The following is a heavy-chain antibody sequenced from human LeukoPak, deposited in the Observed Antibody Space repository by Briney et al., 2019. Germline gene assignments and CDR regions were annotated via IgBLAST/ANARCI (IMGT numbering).Heavy chain of an antibody. V-gene: IGHV4-34*01. CDR3: ARGYCSGGSCYYMDV. D-gene: IGHD2-15*01. CDR1: GGSFSGYY. Sequence: SETLSLTCAVYGGSFSGYYWSWIRRPPGKGLEWIGEINHSGSTNYNPSLKSRVTISVDTSKNQFSLKLSSATAADTAVYYCARGYCSGGSCYYMDVWGKGTTVTVSS. J-gene: IGHJ6*03. CDR2: INHSGST.